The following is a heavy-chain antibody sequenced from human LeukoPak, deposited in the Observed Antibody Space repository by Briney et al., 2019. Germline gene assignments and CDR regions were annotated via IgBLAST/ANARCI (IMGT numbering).Heavy chain of an antibody. V-gene: IGHV4-39*07. J-gene: IGHJ5*02. D-gene: IGHD6-13*01. Sequence: SETLSLTCTVSGGSISSSSYYWGWIRQPPGKGLEWIGSIYYSGSTYYNPSLKSRVTISVDTSKNQFSLKLSSVTAADTAVYYCARVLQLGPNWFDPWGQGTLVTVSS. CDR3: ARVLQLGPNWFDP. CDR1: GGSISSSSYY. CDR2: IYYSGST.